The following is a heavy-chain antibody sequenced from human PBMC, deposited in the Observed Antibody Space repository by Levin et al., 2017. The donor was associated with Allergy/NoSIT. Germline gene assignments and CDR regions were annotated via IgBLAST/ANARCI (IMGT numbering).Heavy chain of an antibody. CDR3: ARHERDCNSGTTCYEETGFDP. CDR1: GGSISSHYYY. V-gene: IGHV4-39*01. D-gene: IGHD1-14*01. J-gene: IGHJ5*02. Sequence: PSETLSLTCTVSGGSISSHYYYWAWIRQTPGTGLEWIGSIYYRGSSYYKPSLKSRVTMSVDTSKNSFSLKLNSVTAADTALYYCARHERDCNSGTTCYEETGFDPWGQGTLVTVSS. CDR2: IYYRGSS.